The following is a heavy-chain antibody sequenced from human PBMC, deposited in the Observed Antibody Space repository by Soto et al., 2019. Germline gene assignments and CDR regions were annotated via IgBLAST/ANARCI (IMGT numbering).Heavy chain of an antibody. CDR2: IWYDGSNG. CDR1: ELNFSSYV. D-gene: IGHD6-6*01. J-gene: IGHJ6*02. CDR3: ARVSGRAARRYYYYGTDV. V-gene: IGHV3-33*01. Sequence: PGGSRRRSWAASELNFSSYVMHWVGQAPGKGLEWVAVIWYDGSNGYYADSGKGRFTISRDNSNNPLYLQMNSLRAEDTAVYYCARVSGRAARRYYYYGTDVWGQGTTVTVSS.